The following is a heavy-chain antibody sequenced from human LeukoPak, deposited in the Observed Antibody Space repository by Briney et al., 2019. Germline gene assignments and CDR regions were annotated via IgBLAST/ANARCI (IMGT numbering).Heavy chain of an antibody. CDR2: ISGSGGST. V-gene: IGHV3-23*01. J-gene: IGHJ4*02. Sequence: GGSLRLSCAASGFTFANYAMSWVRQGPGKGLEWVSTISGSGGSTYYADSVKGRFTISRDNSKNTLFLQMNSLRADDAAVYFCAKDQKSIAATGYDYWGQGTLVTVSS. D-gene: IGHD6-13*01. CDR1: GFTFANYA. CDR3: AKDQKSIAATGYDY.